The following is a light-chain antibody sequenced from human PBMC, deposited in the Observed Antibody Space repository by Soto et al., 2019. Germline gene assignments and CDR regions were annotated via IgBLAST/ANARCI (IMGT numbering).Light chain of an antibody. CDR1: QTISSW. CDR2: KAS. CDR3: PDYTSHPEA. J-gene: IGKJ1*01. Sequence: KSVSALSGRVEDRDTTPCRASQTISSWLAWYQQKPGKAPKLLIYKASTLKSGVPSRFSGSGSGTEFTLTISILQPDDFTPYCSPDYTSHPEALGDGTKVDIK. V-gene: IGKV1-5*03.